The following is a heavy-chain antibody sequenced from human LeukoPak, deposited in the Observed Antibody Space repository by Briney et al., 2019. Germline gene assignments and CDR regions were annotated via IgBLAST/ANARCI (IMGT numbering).Heavy chain of an antibody. CDR1: GGTFSSYA. D-gene: IGHD6-13*01. CDR3: AREPLPIAAAGMASDY. J-gene: IGHJ4*02. Sequence: RASVKVSCKASGGTFSSYAISWVRQAPGQGLEWMGRIIPILGIANYAQKFQGRVTITADKSTSTAYMELSSLRSEDTAVYYCAREPLPIAAAGMASDYWGQGTLVTVSS. V-gene: IGHV1-69*04. CDR2: IIPILGIA.